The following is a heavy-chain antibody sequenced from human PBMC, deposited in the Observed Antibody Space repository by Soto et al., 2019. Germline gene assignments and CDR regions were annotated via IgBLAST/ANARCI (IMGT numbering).Heavy chain of an antibody. CDR1: GGSINGYY. CDR2: SYYRGTT. J-gene: IGHJ2*01. V-gene: IGHV4-59*01. D-gene: IGHD2-15*01. CDR3: ARDKGCSSGSCFSDWYFDL. Sequence: QVQLQESGPGLVEPSETLSLTCTVSGGSINGYYWSWIRQPPGKGLEWIGYSYYRGTTNYNPSLNSRVPISVDTSTYQFSLKLNSVAAADTAVYDCARDKGCSSGSCFSDWYFDLWGRGTLVTVSS.